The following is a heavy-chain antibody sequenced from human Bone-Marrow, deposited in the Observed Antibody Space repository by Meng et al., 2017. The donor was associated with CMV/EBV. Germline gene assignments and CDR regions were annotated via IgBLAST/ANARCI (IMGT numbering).Heavy chain of an antibody. V-gene: IGHV3-74*01. CDR3: TRVAGPIVGGTRDFDY. CDR2: IDTDGSRT. Sequence: SGFTFSGYAVSLVRQAPGKGLEWVSYIDTDGSRTTYADSVKGRFTISRDNAKNTVFLQMNSLRVEDTAVYYCTRVAGPIVGGTRDFDYWGQGILVTVSS. D-gene: IGHD1-26*01. CDR1: GFTFSGYA. J-gene: IGHJ4*02.